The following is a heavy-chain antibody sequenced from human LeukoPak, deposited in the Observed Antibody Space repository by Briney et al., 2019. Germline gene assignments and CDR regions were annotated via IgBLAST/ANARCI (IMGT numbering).Heavy chain of an antibody. CDR3: ARGADDYIVAMTPFDY. J-gene: IGHJ4*02. CDR1: GGAFSTYV. Sequence: SVKVSCKASGGAFSTYVITWVRQAPGQGLEWMGGIIPITGTANYAQKFQGRVTITADETTSTAYMELRSLTSEDTAVYYCARGADDYIVAMTPFDYWAQGTLVTVTS. V-gene: IGHV1-69*13. CDR2: IIPITGTA. D-gene: IGHD5-12*01.